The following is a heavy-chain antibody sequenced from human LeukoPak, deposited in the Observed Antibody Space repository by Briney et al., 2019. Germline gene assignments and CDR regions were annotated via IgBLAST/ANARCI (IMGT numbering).Heavy chain of an antibody. D-gene: IGHD2-2*02. CDR1: GGTLSSYA. J-gene: IGHJ4*02. Sequence: SVKVSCKASGGTLSSYAISWVRQAPGQGLEWMGGIIPIFGTANYAQKFQGRVTITTDESTSTAYMELSSLRSEDTAVYYCAGPDCSSTSCYSGLNYWGQGTLATVSS. V-gene: IGHV1-69*05. CDR3: AGPDCSSTSCYSGLNY. CDR2: IIPIFGTA.